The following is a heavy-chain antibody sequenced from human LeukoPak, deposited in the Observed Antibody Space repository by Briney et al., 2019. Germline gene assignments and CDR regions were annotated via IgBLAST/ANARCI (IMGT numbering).Heavy chain of an antibody. J-gene: IGHJ6*02. CDR1: GFTFSFYA. D-gene: IGHD3-22*01. Sequence: GGSLRLSYAASGFTFSFYAMSWVRQAPGKGLEWVSGISGSGGSTYHADSAKGRFTISRDNSKNTLYLQMNSLRAEDTAVYFCAKGHGSNIYDYHGMDVWGQGTTVTVSS. V-gene: IGHV3-23*01. CDR2: ISGSGGST. CDR3: AKGHGSNIYDYHGMDV.